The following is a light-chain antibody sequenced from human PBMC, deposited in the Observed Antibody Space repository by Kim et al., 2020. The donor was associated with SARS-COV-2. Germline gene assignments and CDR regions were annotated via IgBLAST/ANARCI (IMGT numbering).Light chain of an antibody. CDR3: QAWDSSTAV. V-gene: IGLV3-1*01. Sequence: ASPGQTASITCSGDKVGDKYACWYQQKPGQSPVMVIYQNNKRPSWIPERFSGSNSGNAATLTISGTQAVDEADYYCQAWDSSTAVFGGGTQLTVL. CDR2: QNN. J-gene: IGLJ2*01. CDR1: KVGDKY.